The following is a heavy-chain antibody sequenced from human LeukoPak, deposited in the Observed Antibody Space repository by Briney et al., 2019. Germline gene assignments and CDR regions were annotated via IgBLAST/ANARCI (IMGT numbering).Heavy chain of an antibody. D-gene: IGHD6-25*01. J-gene: IGHJ4*02. CDR3: ARDASSGLFDY. CDR2: ISAYNGNT. Sequence: RASVKVSCKASGYTFTSYGISWVRQAPGQGLEWMGWISAYNGNTNYAQKLQGRVTMTTDTSTSTAYMEPRSPRSDDTAVYYCARDASSGLFDYWGQGTLVTVSS. V-gene: IGHV1-18*04. CDR1: GYTFTSYG.